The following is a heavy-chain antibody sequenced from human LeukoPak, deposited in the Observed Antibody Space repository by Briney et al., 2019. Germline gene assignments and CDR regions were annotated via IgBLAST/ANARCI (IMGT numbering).Heavy chain of an antibody. J-gene: IGHJ4*02. CDR1: GGSISTYY. CDR3: ARDNLADYFDY. Sequence: SETLSLTCTVSGGSISTYYWSWIRQPPGKGLEWIGYIYYSGSTNYNSSLKSRVTISIDTSKNRFSLRLSSVTAADTAVYYCARDNLADYFDYWGQGTLVTVSS. V-gene: IGHV4-59*01. D-gene: IGHD1-20*01. CDR2: IYYSGST.